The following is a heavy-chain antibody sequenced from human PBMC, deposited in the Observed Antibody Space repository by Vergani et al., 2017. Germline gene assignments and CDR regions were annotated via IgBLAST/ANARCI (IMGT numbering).Heavy chain of an antibody. D-gene: IGHD4-17*01. CDR2: VDPEDGET. J-gene: IGHJ6*02. CDR1: GYTFTDHY. V-gene: IGHV1-69-2*01. CDR3: ATPQTGTTGGMEV. Sequence: EVQLVQFGAEVKKPGATMKISCKVSGYTFTDHYMHWVKQAPGKGLEWMGLVDPEDGETIYAEKSKGRVTIAADTSTDTAHLELSSLRSEDTAVYYCATPQTGTTGGMEVWGQGTTVIVSS.